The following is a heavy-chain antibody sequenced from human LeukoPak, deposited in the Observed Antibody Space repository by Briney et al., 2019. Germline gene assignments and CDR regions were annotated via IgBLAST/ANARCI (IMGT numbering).Heavy chain of an antibody. CDR1: GGSFSGYY. D-gene: IGHD2-2*02. CDR2: INHSGST. V-gene: IGHV4-34*01. CDR3: ARSAYCSSTSCYKATRGYFDY. Sequence: PSETLSLTCAVYGGSFSGYYWSWIRQPPGKGLEWIGEINHSGSTNYNPSLKSRVTISVDTSKNQFSLKLSSVIAADTAVYYCARSAYCSSTSCYKATRGYFDYWSQGTLVTVSS. J-gene: IGHJ4*02.